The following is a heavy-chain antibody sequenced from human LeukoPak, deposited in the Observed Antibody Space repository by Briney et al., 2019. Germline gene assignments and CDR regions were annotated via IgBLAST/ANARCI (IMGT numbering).Heavy chain of an antibody. CDR1: GGTFSSYA. CDR3: ARDQGCSSTSCYIRWFDP. J-gene: IGHJ5*02. V-gene: IGHV1-69*05. Sequence: ASVKVSCKASGGTFSSYAISWVRQAPGQGLEWMGGIIPIFGTANYAQKFQGRVTITTDESTSTAYMELSSLRSEDTAVYYCARDQGCSSTSCYIRWFDPWAQGTLVTVSS. CDR2: IIPIFGTA. D-gene: IGHD2-2*02.